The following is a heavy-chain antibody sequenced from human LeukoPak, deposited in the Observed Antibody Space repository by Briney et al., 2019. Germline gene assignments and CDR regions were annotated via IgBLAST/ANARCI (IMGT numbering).Heavy chain of an antibody. CDR2: INPNSGGT. J-gene: IGHJ4*02. V-gene: IGHV1-2*02. CDR1: GYTFTIYY. CDR3: ARNPAYCTSTSCYNDY. Sequence: ASVKVSCKASGYTFTIYYMHWVRQAPGQGLEWMGWINPNSGGTSYARRFQGRVTMTRDMSISTAYMELSRLTSDDTAVYYCARNPAYCTSTSCYNDYWGQGTLVTVSS. D-gene: IGHD2-2*02.